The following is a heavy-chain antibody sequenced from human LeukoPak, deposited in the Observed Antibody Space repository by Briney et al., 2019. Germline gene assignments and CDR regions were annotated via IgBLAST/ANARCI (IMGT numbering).Heavy chain of an antibody. J-gene: IGHJ2*01. CDR2: IYTSGST. CDR1: VGSMSSVSYY. CDR3: AREKSFRLWYFDL. V-gene: IGHV4-61*02. Sequence: PSQTLSLTCTVSVGSMSSVSYYWSWIRQPAGKGLEWIGRIYTSGSTNYNPSLKSRLTISVDTSKNQFSLKLSSVTAADTAVYYCAREKSFRLWYFDLWGRGTLVTVSS.